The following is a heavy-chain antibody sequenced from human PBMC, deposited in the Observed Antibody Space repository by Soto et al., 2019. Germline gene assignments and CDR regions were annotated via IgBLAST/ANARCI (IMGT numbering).Heavy chain of an antibody. CDR1: GYTFTGYY. CDR3: ARDSSGWLQQYYFDY. D-gene: IGHD5-18*01. Sequence: ASVKVYCKSSGYTFTGYYMHWVRQAPGQGLEWMGWINPNSGGTNYAQKFQGRVTMTRDTSISTAYMELSRLRSDDTAVYYCARDSSGWLQQYYFDYWGQGTLVTVSS. J-gene: IGHJ4*02. V-gene: IGHV1-2*02. CDR2: INPNSGGT.